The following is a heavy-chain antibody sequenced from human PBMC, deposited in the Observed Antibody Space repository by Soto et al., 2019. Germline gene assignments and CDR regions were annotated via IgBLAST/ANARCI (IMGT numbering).Heavy chain of an antibody. D-gene: IGHD2-15*01. CDR2: ISTDGSTT. Sequence: EVQLVESGGGLVQPGGSLRLSCAASGFTLSGHWMHWVRQAPGKGLVWVSRISTDGSTTTYADSVRGRFTISRDNAKNKLHLQMNSLTTEDTAVYFCARGYCVGGSCYGGNAFDIWGQGTMVTVSS. J-gene: IGHJ3*02. CDR1: GFTLSGHW. CDR3: ARGYCVGGSCYGGNAFDI. V-gene: IGHV3-74*03.